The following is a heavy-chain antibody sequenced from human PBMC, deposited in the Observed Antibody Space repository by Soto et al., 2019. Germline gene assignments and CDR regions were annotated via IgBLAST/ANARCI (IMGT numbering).Heavy chain of an antibody. CDR1: GGSISSYH. CDR3: ARGMGNDY. Sequence: QVQLQESGPGLVKPSETLSLTCTVSGGSISSYHWSWIRQPPGKGLEWIGYIYSSGSTNYNPSLKSRVTISVDTSKNQFSLRLSSVTAADTAVYYCARGMGNDYWGQGTLVTVSS. CDR2: IYSSGST. J-gene: IGHJ4*02. D-gene: IGHD2-8*01. V-gene: IGHV4-59*01.